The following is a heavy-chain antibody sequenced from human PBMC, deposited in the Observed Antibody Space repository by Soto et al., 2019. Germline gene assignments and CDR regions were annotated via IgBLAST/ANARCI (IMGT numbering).Heavy chain of an antibody. CDR2: IVVGSGNT. J-gene: IGHJ4*02. Sequence: SVKVSCKASGFTFTSSAMQWVRQARGQRLEWIGWIVVGSGNTNYAQKFQERVTITRDMSTSTAYMELSSLRSEDTAVYYCAAGAVRDCSSTSCSRFDYWGQGTLVTVSS. V-gene: IGHV1-58*02. CDR1: GFTFTSSA. CDR3: AAGAVRDCSSTSCSRFDY. D-gene: IGHD2-2*01.